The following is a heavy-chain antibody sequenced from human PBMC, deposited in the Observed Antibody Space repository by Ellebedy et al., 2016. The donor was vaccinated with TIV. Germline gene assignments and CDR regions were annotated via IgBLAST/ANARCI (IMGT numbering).Heavy chain of an antibody. V-gene: IGHV3-48*04. CDR1: GFSFRTHS. CDR3: ATTVEYNVYY. CDR2: ITSDEKKI. J-gene: IGHJ4*02. Sequence: GESLKISCAASGFSFRTHSMIWVRQAPGKGLEWVSYITSDEKKIAYADSVKGRFTISRDNARNSLYLQMNSLRAEDTAVYYCATTVEYNVYYWGQGALVTVSS. D-gene: IGHD4-23*01.